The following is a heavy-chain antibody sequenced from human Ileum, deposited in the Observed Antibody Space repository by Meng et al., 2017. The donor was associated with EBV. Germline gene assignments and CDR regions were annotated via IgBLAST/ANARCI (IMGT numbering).Heavy chain of an antibody. V-gene: IGHV4-61*01. CDR1: GGSVSMDSYH. CDR3: AYYRVGRGGIGS. D-gene: IGHD4/OR15-4a*01. Sequence: QAPLQELGPGLVERSEPLSLTCSVSGGSVSMDSYHWSWIRQSPGRGLEWIGHTYGSDINYSPSFQSRVTISIDPAKNQLFLKLTSVTAADTAMYYCAYYRVGRGGIGSWGQGTLVTVSS. J-gene: IGHJ4*02. CDR2: TYGSDI.